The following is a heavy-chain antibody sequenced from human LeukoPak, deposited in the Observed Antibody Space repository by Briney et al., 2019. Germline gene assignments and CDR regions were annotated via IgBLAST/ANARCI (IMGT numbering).Heavy chain of an antibody. J-gene: IGHJ4*02. CDR1: GFTFSDYY. V-gene: IGHV3-11*04. CDR2: INTGGGSI. D-gene: IGHD2-21*02. CDR3: ARTSTDCLDC. Sequence: GGSLRLSCAASGFTFSDYYMSWIRQAPGKGLEYISYINTGGGSIYYAGSVKGRFTISRDNAKNSLYLQMNNVRAEDTAVYYCARTSTDCLDCWGQGTLVTVSS.